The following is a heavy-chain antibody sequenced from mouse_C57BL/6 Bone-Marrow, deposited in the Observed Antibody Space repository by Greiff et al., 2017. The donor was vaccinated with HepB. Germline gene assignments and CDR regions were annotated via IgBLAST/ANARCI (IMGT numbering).Heavy chain of an antibody. V-gene: IGHV5-17*01. Sequence: EVQRVESGGGLVKPGGSLKLSCAASGFTFSDYGMHWVRQAPEKGLEWVAYISSGSSTIYYADTVRGRFTISRDNAKNTLFLQMTSLRSEDTAMYYCARQGSGAYWGQGTLVTVSA. CDR3: ARQGSGAY. CDR2: ISSGSSTI. D-gene: IGHD1-3*01. CDR1: GFTFSDYG. J-gene: IGHJ3*01.